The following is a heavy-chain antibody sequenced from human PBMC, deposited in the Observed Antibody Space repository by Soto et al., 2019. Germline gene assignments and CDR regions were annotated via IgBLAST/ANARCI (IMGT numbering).Heavy chain of an antibody. CDR3: ARHGYNYGGGYFDY. CDR1: GVTVSSNY. Sequence: EVQLVESGGGLVQPGGSLRLSCAASGVTVSSNYMSWVRQAPGKGLEWVSVIYSGGSTYYADSVKGRFTISRDNSKSTLYLQMNSLIAEDTAVYYCARHGYNYGGGYFDYWGQGTLGTVSS. V-gene: IGHV3-66*04. D-gene: IGHD5-18*01. J-gene: IGHJ4*02. CDR2: IYSGGST.